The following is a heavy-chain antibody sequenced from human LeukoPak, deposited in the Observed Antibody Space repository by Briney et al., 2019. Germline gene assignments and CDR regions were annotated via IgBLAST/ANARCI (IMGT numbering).Heavy chain of an antibody. J-gene: IGHJ5*02. CDR2: IYYSGST. D-gene: IGHD2-8*01. CDR3: ARLMDWFDP. Sequence: SETLSLTCTVSGGSISSYYWSWIRQPPGKGLEWIGYIYYSGSTNYNPSLKSRVTISVDTSKNQFSLKLSSVTAADTAVYYCARLMDWFDPWGQGTLVTVSS. V-gene: IGHV4-59*08. CDR1: GGSISSYY.